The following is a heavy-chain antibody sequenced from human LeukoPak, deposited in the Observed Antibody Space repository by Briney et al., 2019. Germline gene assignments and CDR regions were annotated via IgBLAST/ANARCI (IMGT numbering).Heavy chain of an antibody. Sequence: SETLSLTCAVSGYSISSGYYWGWIRQPPGKGLEWIENFYHSGRTYYNPSIKSRDNISVDTSKNQFSLKLSSVTAADTAVYYCARSYCSSTSCYRYYMDVWGKGTTVTVSS. CDR3: ARSYCSSTSCYRYYMDV. CDR2: FYHSGRT. CDR1: GYSISSGYY. D-gene: IGHD2-2*01. J-gene: IGHJ6*03. V-gene: IGHV4-38-2*01.